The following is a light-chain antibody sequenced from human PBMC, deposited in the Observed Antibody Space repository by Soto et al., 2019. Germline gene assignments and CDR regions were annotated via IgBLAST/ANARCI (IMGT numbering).Light chain of an antibody. CDR1: SSDVGGYNY. J-gene: IGLJ1*01. V-gene: IGLV2-14*01. Sequence: QSALTQPASVSGSPGQSITISCTGTSSDVGGYNYVSWYQQHPGKAPQLMIYEVSNRPSGVSNRFSGSKSGNTAALTISGLQAEDEYDYYCSAYTSSSTDVFGTGTKVTVL. CDR2: EVS. CDR3: SAYTSSSTDV.